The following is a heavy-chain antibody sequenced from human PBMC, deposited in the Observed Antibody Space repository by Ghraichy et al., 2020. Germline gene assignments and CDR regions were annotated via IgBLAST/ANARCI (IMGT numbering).Heavy chain of an antibody. Sequence: SETLSLTCTVSGGSISYYWSWIRQPPGNGLEWIGHIYYSGSTSYNPSLKSRVTISVDTSQNQFSLNLSSVTAADTAVYYCARVGYYYDTAGYYVRYFDLWGRGTLVTVSS. CDR3: ARVGYYYDTAGYYVRYFDL. J-gene: IGHJ2*01. V-gene: IGHV4-59*01. CDR1: GGSISYY. D-gene: IGHD3-22*01. CDR2: IYYSGST.